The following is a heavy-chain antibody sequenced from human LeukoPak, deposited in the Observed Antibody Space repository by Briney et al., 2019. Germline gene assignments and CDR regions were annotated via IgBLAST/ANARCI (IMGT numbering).Heavy chain of an antibody. CDR1: GFTSSSYS. CDR3: ARTSDWQLDWFDP. Sequence: GGSLRLSCAASGFTSSSYSMNWVRQAPGKGLEWVSSISSSSSYIYYADSVKGRFTISRDNAKNSLYLQMNSLRAEDTAVYYCARTSDWQLDWFDPWGQGTLVTVSS. J-gene: IGHJ5*02. V-gene: IGHV3-21*01. D-gene: IGHD6-6*01. CDR2: ISSSSSYI.